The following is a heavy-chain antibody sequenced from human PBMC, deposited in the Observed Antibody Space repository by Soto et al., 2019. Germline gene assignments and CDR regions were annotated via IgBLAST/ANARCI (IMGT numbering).Heavy chain of an antibody. V-gene: IGHV1-69*01. D-gene: IGHD5-18*01. CDR2: TIPIFGTA. Sequence: QVQLVQSGAEVKKPGSSVKVSCKASGGTFSSYAISWVRQAPGQGLEWMGGTIPIFGTANYAQKFRGRVTIAAEDSTSTAYMELSRLRSEETAVYYCGRAITPPGGYSCGPFDYWGQGTLVTVSS. J-gene: IGHJ4*02. CDR1: GGTFSSYA. CDR3: GRAITPPGGYSCGPFDY.